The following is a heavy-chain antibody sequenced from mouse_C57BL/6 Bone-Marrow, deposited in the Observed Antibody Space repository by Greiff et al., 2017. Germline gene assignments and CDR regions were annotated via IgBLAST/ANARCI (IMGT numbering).Heavy chain of an antibody. CDR1: GYTFTSYG. CDR3: ARETAQARAWFAY. V-gene: IGHV1-81*01. Sequence: QVQLQQSGAELARPGASVKLSCKASGYTFTSYGISWVKQRTGQGLEWIGEIYPRSGNTYYNEKFKGKATLTADKSSSTAYMELRSLTSEDSAVDFCARETAQARAWFAYWGQGTLVTVSA. J-gene: IGHJ3*01. CDR2: IYPRSGNT. D-gene: IGHD3-2*02.